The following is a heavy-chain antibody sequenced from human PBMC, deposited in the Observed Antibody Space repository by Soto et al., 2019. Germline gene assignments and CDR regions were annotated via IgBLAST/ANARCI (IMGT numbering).Heavy chain of an antibody. V-gene: IGHV4-59*01. D-gene: IGHD6-6*01. CDR3: ARVRFGQQLVSDV. CDR2: IYYSGST. J-gene: IGHJ6*04. Sequence: SETLSLTCTVSGGSISSYYWSWIRQPPGKGLEWIGYIYYSGSTNHNPSLKSRVTISVDTSKNQFSLKLSSVTAADTAVYYCARVRFGQQLVSDVWGKGTTVTVSS. CDR1: GGSISSYY.